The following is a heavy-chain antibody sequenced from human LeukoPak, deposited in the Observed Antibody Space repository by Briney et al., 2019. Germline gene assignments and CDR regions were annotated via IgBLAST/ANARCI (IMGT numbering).Heavy chain of an antibody. D-gene: IGHD2-15*01. V-gene: IGHV3-30*03. CDR3: AXDQGYCSGGSCYPKPLDY. J-gene: IGHJ4*02. CDR1: GFTFSSYG. CDR2: ISYDGSNK. Sequence: GGSLRLSCAASGFTFSSYGMHWVRQAPGKGLEWVAVISYDGSNKYYADSVKGRFTISRDNSKNTLYLQMNSLRAEDTAVYYCAXDQGYCSGGSCYPKPLDYWGQGTLVTVSS.